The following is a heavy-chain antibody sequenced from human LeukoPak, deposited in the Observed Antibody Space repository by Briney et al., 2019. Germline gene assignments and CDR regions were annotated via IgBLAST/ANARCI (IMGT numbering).Heavy chain of an antibody. CDR2: ISESGGAT. CDR1: GFMFSYSA. J-gene: IGHJ4*02. D-gene: IGHD3-16*01. CDR3: ATVGVGWVAFEY. V-gene: IGHV3-23*01. Sequence: GGSLRLSCAASGFMFSYSAMTWVRQTPGKGLEWVSGISESGGATYYAGSAKGRFTISRDNSKNTLYLQMNSLRSDDTAVYYCATVGVGWVAFEYWGQGALVTVSS.